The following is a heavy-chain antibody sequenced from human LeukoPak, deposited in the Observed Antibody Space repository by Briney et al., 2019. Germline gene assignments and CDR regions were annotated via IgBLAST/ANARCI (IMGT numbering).Heavy chain of an antibody. Sequence: SETLSLTCAVSGYSISSYYWSWIRQPPGKGLEWIGYIYYSGSTNYNPSLKSRVTISVDTSKNQFSLRLSSVTAADTAVYYCAREVVGATTFDYWGQGTLVTVSS. CDR1: GYSISSYY. D-gene: IGHD1-26*01. CDR2: IYYSGST. J-gene: IGHJ4*02. CDR3: AREVVGATTFDY. V-gene: IGHV4-59*01.